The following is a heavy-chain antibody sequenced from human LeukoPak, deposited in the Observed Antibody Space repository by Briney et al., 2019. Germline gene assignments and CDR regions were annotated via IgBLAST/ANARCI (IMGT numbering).Heavy chain of an antibody. D-gene: IGHD3-10*01. CDR3: AWGYYGSGSYYNSPYYFDY. V-gene: IGHV3-21*01. J-gene: IGHJ4*02. Sequence: GGSLRLSCAASGFTFNEYEMNWVRQAPGKGLEWVSSISSSSSYIYYADSVKGRFTISRDNAKNSLYLQMNSLRAEDTAVYYCAWGYYGSGSYYNSPYYFDYWGQGTLVTVSS. CDR2: ISSSSSYI. CDR1: GFTFNEYE.